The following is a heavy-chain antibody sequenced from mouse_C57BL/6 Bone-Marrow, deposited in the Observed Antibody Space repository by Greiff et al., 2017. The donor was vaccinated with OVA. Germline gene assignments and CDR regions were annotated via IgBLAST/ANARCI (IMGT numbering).Heavy chain of an antibody. Sequence: EVQLQQSGPELVKPGASVKISCKASGYTFTDYYMNWVKQSHGKSLEWIGDINPNNGGTSYKQKFKGKATFTVDKSSSTAFMELRSLTSEDSAVYDCAKSRLVVSYYFDYWGQGTTLTVSS. V-gene: IGHV1-26*01. CDR3: AKSRLVVSYYFDY. D-gene: IGHD6-2*01. CDR2: INPNNGGT. CDR1: GYTFTDYY. J-gene: IGHJ2*01.